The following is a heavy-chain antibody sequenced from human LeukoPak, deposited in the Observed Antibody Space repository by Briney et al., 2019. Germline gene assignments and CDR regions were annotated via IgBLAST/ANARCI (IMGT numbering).Heavy chain of an antibody. Sequence: SETLSLTCTVSGDSPSGSYWSWIRQSAGERPEYIGRINFSGTTNYNPSLRSRVTLSMDTSKNQVSLDLSAVTAADTAVYYCAKLLLPASKGAFIFWGLGTLVTVSS. CDR3: AKLLLPASKGAFIF. CDR1: GDSPSGSY. V-gene: IGHV4-4*07. J-gene: IGHJ3*01. CDR2: INFSGTT. D-gene: IGHD2-2*01.